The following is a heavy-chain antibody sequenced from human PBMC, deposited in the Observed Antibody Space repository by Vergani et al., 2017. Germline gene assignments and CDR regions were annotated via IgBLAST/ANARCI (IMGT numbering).Heavy chain of an antibody. CDR2: ISYDGSNK. CDR3: ARSRSHTAIFLFFS. D-gene: IGHD5-18*01. Sequence: QVQLVESGGGVVQPGRSLRLSCAASGFTFSSYAMHWVRQAPGKGLEWVAVISYDGSNKYYADSVKGRFTISRDNSKNTLYLQMNSLRAEDTAVYYCARSRSHTAIFLFFSWGQGTLVTVSS. CDR1: GFTFSSYA. V-gene: IGHV3-30-3*01. J-gene: IGHJ5*02.